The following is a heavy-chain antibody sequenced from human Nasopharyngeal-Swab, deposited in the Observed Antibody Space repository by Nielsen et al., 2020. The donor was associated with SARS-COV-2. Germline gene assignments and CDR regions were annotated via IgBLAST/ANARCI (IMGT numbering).Heavy chain of an antibody. J-gene: IGHJ4*02. CDR1: GFTVSSNY. CDR3: ARDLDSGSYPY. CDR2: IYSGGST. Sequence: GGALRLSCAASGFTVSSNYMSWVRQAPGKGLEWVSVIYSGGSTYYADSVKGRFTISRHNSKNTLYLQMNSLRAEDTAVYYCARDLDSGSYPYWGQGTLVRLL. D-gene: IGHD1-26*01. V-gene: IGHV3-53*04.